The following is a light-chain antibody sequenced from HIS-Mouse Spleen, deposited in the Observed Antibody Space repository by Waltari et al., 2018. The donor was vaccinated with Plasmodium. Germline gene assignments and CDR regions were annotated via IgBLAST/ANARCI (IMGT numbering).Light chain of an antibody. CDR2: QDS. CDR3: QAWDSSTWV. J-gene: IGLJ3*02. CDR1: KLGDKY. V-gene: IGLV3-1*01. Sequence: SYELTQPPSVSVSPGQTASITCSGDKLGDKYACWYQQTPGQSPVLVIYQDSKRPSGIPWRFSGANSGNTATLTISGTQAMDEADYYCQAWDSSTWVFGGGTKLTVL.